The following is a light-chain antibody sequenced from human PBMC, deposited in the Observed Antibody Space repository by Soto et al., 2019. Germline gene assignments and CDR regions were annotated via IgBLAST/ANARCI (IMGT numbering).Light chain of an antibody. CDR2: SNN. CDR1: SSNIGSNT. Sequence: QLVLTQPPSASGTPGQRVTISCSGSSSNIGSNTVSWYQQLPGTAPKLLIYSNNHWPSGVPDRFSGSKSGTSASLAISGLQSEHEADYYCVAWDDSLNGYVFGTGTKLTVL. V-gene: IGLV1-44*01. J-gene: IGLJ1*01. CDR3: VAWDDSLNGYV.